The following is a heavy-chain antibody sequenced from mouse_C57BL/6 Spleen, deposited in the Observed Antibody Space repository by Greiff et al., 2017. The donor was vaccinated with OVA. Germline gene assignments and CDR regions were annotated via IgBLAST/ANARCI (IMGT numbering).Heavy chain of an antibody. J-gene: IGHJ4*01. CDR3: ARTGSSYVYYAMDY. CDR1: GFTFSDYG. V-gene: IGHV5-17*01. Sequence: DVHLVESGGGLVKPGGSLKLSCAASGFTFSDYGMHWVRQAPEKGLEWVAYISSGSSTIYYADTVKGRFTISRDNAKNTLFLQMTSLRSEDTAMYYCARTGSSYVYYAMDYWGQGTSVTVSS. D-gene: IGHD1-1*01. CDR2: ISSGSSTI.